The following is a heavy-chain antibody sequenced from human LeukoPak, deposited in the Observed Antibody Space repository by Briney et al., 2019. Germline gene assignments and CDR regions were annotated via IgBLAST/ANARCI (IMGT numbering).Heavy chain of an antibody. CDR1: GGTFSCYA. CDR3: ARDFRSYNWFDP. D-gene: IGHD6-6*01. J-gene: IGHJ5*02. V-gene: IGHV1-69*05. CDR2: IIPIFGTA. Sequence: SVKVSCKASGGTFSCYAISWVRQAPGQGLEWMGGIIPIFGTANYAQKFQGRVTITTDESTSTAYMELSSLRSEYTAVYYCARDFRSYNWFDPWGQGTLVTVSS.